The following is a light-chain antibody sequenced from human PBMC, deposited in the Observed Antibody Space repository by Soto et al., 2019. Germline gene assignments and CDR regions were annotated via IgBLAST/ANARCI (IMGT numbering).Light chain of an antibody. CDR3: SSYTSSSTLEV. Sequence: QSVLTQPASVSGASGQSITISCTGTSSDVGGYNHVSWYQQHPGKATKLMIYDVSNRPSGVSNRFSGSKSGNTASLTISGLQAEDEADYYCSSYTSSSTLEVFGTGTKVTVL. V-gene: IGLV2-14*01. J-gene: IGLJ1*01. CDR1: SSDVGGYNH. CDR2: DVS.